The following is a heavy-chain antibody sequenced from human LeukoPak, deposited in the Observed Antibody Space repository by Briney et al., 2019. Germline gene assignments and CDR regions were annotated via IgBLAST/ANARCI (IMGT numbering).Heavy chain of an antibody. V-gene: IGHV5-51*01. CDR3: ASSEADYGDYVPDY. D-gene: IGHD4-17*01. CDR2: IYPGDSDT. CDR1: GYSFTSYW. Sequence: GESLKISCKVSGYSFTSYWIGWVRQMPGKGLEWMGIIYPGDSDTRYSPSFQGQVTISADKSISTAYLQWSRLKASDTAMYYCASSEADYGDYVPDYWGQGTLVTVSS. J-gene: IGHJ4*02.